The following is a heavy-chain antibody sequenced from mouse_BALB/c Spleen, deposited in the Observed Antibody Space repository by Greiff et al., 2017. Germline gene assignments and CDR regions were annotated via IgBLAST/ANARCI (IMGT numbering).Heavy chain of an antibody. CDR3: ARSTYYYGSSYGFAY. D-gene: IGHD1-1*01. J-gene: IGHJ3*01. CDR2: ISYSGST. CDR1: GYSITSDYA. Sequence: EVQLQQSGPGLVKPSQSLSLTCTVTGYSITSDYAWNWIRQFPGNKLEWMGYISYSGSTSYNPSLKSRISITRDTSKNQFFLQLNSVTTEDTATYYCARSTYYYGSSYGFAYWGQGTLVTVSA. V-gene: IGHV3-2*02.